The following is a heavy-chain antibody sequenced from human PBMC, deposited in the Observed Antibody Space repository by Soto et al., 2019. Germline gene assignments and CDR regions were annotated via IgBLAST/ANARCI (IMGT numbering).Heavy chain of an antibody. CDR1: GGTFSSYA. CDR3: ARDFGRHYDKGSGAFDI. CDR2: IIPIFGTA. D-gene: IGHD2-15*01. Sequence: SVKVSCKASGGTFSSYAISWVRQAPGQGLEWMGGIIPIFGTANYAQKFQGRVTITADESTSTAYMELSSLRSEDTAVYYCARDFGRHYDKGSGAFDIWGQGTMVTV. J-gene: IGHJ3*02. V-gene: IGHV1-69*13.